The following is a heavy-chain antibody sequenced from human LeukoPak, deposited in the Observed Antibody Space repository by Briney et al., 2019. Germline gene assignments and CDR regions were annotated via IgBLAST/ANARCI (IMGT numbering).Heavy chain of an antibody. CDR1: GGSISSYY. V-gene: IGHV4-4*07. CDR2: IYTSGST. CDR3: ARDETDIVATIDVSYFDY. J-gene: IGHJ4*02. D-gene: IGHD5-12*01. Sequence: SETLSLTCTVSGGSISSYYWSWIRQPAGKGLEWIGRIYTSGSTNYNPSLKSRVTMSVDTSKNQFSLKLSSVTAADTAVYYCARDETDIVATIDVSYFDYWGQGTLVTVSS.